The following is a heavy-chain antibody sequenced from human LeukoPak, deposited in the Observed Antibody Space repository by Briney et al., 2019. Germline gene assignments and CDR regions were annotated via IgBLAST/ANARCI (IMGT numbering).Heavy chain of an antibody. J-gene: IGHJ4*02. CDR3: AREVGYCSGTSCSGIDY. Sequence: GASVKVSCKASGYTFTSYGISWVRQAPGQGLEWMGWISAYNGNTNYAQKLQGRVTMTTDTSTSTAYMELRSLRSDDTAVYYCAREVGYCSGTSCSGIDYWGQGTLVTVSS. V-gene: IGHV1-18*01. D-gene: IGHD2-2*01. CDR1: GYTFTSYG. CDR2: ISAYNGNT.